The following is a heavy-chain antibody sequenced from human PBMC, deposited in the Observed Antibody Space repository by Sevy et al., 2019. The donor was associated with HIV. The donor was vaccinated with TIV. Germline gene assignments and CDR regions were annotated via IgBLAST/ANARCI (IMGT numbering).Heavy chain of an antibody. CDR3: AKDDLGSIDY. D-gene: IGHD3-10*01. J-gene: IGHJ4*02. Sequence: GGSLRLSCAASGFIFSTSPMHWVRQAPGKGLECVAILSYDDSDENYADSVKGRFTISRDNCKNTLYLQMNSLRTEDTAGYYCAKDDLGSIDYWGQGTLVTVSS. CDR2: LSYDDSDE. CDR1: GFIFSTSP. V-gene: IGHV3-30-3*02.